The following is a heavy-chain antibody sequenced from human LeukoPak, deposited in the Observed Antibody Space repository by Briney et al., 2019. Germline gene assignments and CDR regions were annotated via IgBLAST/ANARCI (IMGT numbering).Heavy chain of an antibody. CDR3: VRRDPGWNYFDY. Sequence: PGETLSLTCAVSGGSINSHYWGWIRQPPGKGLQWIGDIFYTGKNNYNPSLKSRVTISLDTSKDHVSLHLTSVLAADTAIYYCVRRDPGWNYFDYWGQGILVTVSS. CDR1: GGSINSHY. CDR2: IFYTGKN. J-gene: IGHJ4*02. V-gene: IGHV4-59*08. D-gene: IGHD6-19*01.